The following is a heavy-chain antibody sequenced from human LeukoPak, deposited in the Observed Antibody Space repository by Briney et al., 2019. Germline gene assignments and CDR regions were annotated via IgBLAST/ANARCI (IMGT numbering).Heavy chain of an antibody. CDR2: IYYSRST. CDR1: GGSISSYY. V-gene: IGHV4-59*08. Sequence: SETLSLTCTVSGGSISSYYWSWLRQPPGKGLEWIGYIYYSRSTNYNPSLKSRVTISVDTSKNQFSLKLSSVTAADTAVYYCARLNLQDYYDSSGALYYYGMDVWGQGTTVTVSS. J-gene: IGHJ6*02. D-gene: IGHD3-22*01. CDR3: ARLNLQDYYDSSGALYYYGMDV.